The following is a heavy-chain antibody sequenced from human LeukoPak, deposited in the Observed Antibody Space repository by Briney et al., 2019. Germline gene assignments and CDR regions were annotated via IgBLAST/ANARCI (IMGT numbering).Heavy chain of an antibody. CDR2: IYPGDSDT. D-gene: IGHD6-19*01. J-gene: IGHJ5*02. CDR3: ARQASIAVAQADEYNWFDP. Sequence: GESLKISCKGSGYSFTSYWIGWVRQMPGKGLEWMGIIYPGDSDTRYSPSLQGQVTISADKSISTAYLQWSSLKASDTAMYYCARQASIAVAQADEYNWFDPWGQGTLVTVSS. V-gene: IGHV5-51*01. CDR1: GYSFTSYW.